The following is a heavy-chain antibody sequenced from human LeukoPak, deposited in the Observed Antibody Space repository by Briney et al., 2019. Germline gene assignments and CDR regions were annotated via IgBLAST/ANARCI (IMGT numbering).Heavy chain of an antibody. D-gene: IGHD6-13*01. CDR3: ARDPFRSSFDP. J-gene: IGHJ5*02. CDR1: GASLSPHH. CDR2: LHTSGNT. V-gene: IGHV4-4*07. Sequence: SETLSLTCTVSGASLSPHHWAWIRQPAGKGLEWIGRLHTSGNTNYNPSLKSRVTISVDRSKNQFSLTMSSVTAADTGLYFCARDPFRSSFDPWGQGILVNVSS.